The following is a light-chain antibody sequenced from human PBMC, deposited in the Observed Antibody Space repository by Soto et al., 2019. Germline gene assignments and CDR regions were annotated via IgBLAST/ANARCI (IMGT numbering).Light chain of an antibody. CDR1: QSISTR. CDR2: DAS. V-gene: IGKV1-5*01. CDR3: QHYNSYSEA. Sequence: DIQMTQSPSTVSASVGDTVTITCRASQSISTRLAWYQQKAGKAPKVLIYDASRLESGVPSRFSGSGSGTEFTLTISSLQPDDFATYYCQHYNSYSEAFGQGTKVDIK. J-gene: IGKJ1*01.